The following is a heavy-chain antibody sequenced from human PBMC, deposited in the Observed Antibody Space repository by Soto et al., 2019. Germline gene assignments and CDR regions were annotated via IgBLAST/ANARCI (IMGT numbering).Heavy chain of an antibody. Sequence: GGSLRLSCAASGFTFSSYSMNWVRQAPGKGLEWVSYISSSSSTIYYADSVKGRFTISRDNAKNSLYLQMNSLRAEDTAVYYCARVPALEWVPAAELDYWGQGTLVTVSS. CDR2: ISSSSSTI. D-gene: IGHD2-2*01. CDR3: ARVPALEWVPAAELDY. CDR1: GFTFSSYS. V-gene: IGHV3-48*01. J-gene: IGHJ4*02.